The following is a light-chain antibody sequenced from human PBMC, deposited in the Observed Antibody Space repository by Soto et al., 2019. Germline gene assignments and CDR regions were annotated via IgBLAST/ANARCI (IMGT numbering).Light chain of an antibody. Sequence: EIVLTQSPGTLSLSPGERATLSCRASQSVSSSYLAWYHQKPGQAPRLLIYGASSRATGIPDRFSGSGSGTDFTLTISRLEPEDFEVYYCQQYGSSPGTFGQGTKVDIK. J-gene: IGKJ1*01. CDR2: GAS. V-gene: IGKV3-20*01. CDR1: QSVSSSY. CDR3: QQYGSSPGT.